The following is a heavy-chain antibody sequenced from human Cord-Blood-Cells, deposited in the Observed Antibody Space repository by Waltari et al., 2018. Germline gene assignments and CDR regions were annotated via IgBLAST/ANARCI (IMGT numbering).Heavy chain of an antibody. CDR3: AGTGDVLDWFDP. CDR2: IYYSGST. J-gene: IGHJ5*02. CDR1: GGSISSSSYY. Sequence: QLQLQESGPGLVKPSETLSLTCTVSGGSISSSSYYWGWIRKPPGKGLEWIGSIYYSGSTYYNPSLKSRVTISVDTSKNQFSLKLSSVTAADTAVYYCAGTGDVLDWFDPWGQGTLVTVS. D-gene: IGHD7-27*01. V-gene: IGHV4-39*01.